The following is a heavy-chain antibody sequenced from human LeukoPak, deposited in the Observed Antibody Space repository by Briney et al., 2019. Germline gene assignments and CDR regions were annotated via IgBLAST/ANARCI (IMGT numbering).Heavy chain of an antibody. J-gene: IGHJ5*02. Sequence: GSLRLSCAASGFTFSSYEMNWVRQAPGKGLEWVSYISSSGSTKYYADSVKGRFTISRDNAKNSLYLQMNSLRAEDTAVYYCARSYGDYSNWFDPWGQGTLVTVSS. CDR3: ARSYGDYSNWFDP. D-gene: IGHD4-17*01. V-gene: IGHV3-48*03. CDR2: ISSSGSTK. CDR1: GFTFSSYE.